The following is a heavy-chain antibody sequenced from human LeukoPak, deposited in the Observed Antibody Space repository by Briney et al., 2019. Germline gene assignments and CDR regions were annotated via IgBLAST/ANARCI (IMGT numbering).Heavy chain of an antibody. CDR3: AGIFYYDSSGLRS. V-gene: IGHV4-4*02. CDR2: IYHSGST. D-gene: IGHD3-22*01. Sequence: SETLSLTCAVSGGSISSSNWWSWVRQPPGKGLEWIGEIYHSGSTNYNPSLKSRVSISVDKSKNQFSLKLSSVTAADTAVYFCAGIFYYDSSGLRSWGQGTLVTVSP. CDR1: GGSISSSNW. J-gene: IGHJ5*02.